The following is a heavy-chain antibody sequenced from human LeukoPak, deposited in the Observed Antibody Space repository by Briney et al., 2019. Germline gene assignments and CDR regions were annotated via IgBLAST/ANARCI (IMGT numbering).Heavy chain of an antibody. Sequence: GGSLRLSCAASGFTFSSYAMSWVRQAPGKGLEWVSAISGSGGSTYYADSVKGRFTISRDNSKNTLYLQMNSLRAEDTAVYYCAKDYYSRVGLLYYYGSGSLDWGQGTLVTVSS. CDR1: GFTFSSYA. CDR3: AKDYYSRVGLLYYYGSGSLD. V-gene: IGHV3-23*01. J-gene: IGHJ4*02. CDR2: ISGSGGST. D-gene: IGHD3-10*01.